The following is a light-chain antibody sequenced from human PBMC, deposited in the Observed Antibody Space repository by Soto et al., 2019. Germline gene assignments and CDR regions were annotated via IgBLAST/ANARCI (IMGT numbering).Light chain of an antibody. V-gene: IGKV3-15*01. CDR1: QSVGSN. CDR2: GAS. CDR3: QQYNTRPPWT. J-gene: IGKJ1*01. Sequence: EIVMTQSPATLSVSPGERATLSCRASQSVGSNLAWYQQKPGQAPRLLMYGASTRATGVPARFSGSGSGAEFTLSISSLQSEDFAVYYCQQYNTRPPWTFGHGTKVDI.